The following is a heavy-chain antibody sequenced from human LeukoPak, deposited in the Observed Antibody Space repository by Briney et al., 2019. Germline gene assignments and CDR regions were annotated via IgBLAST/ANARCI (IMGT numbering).Heavy chain of an antibody. J-gene: IGHJ6*02. CDR1: GGSMSGFF. D-gene: IGHD3-10*01. Sequence: SETLSLTCTVSGGSMSGFFWTWIRQPPGRELEWVGSIYDSGSSTKYNPSLKSRVTISVDTSKSQFSLNLNSATAADTAVYYCARTSRHFYGSGTNLTPWPAGMDVWGQGTTVTVSS. V-gene: IGHV4-59*01. CDR3: ARTSRHFYGSGTNLTPWPAGMDV. CDR2: IYDSGSST.